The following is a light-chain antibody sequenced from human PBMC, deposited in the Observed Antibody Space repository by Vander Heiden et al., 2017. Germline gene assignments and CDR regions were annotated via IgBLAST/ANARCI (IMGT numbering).Light chain of an antibody. V-gene: IGKV3-20*01. J-gene: IGKJ2*01. Sequence: EIVLTQSPGTLSLSPGERATLSCRASQSVSSSQLAWYQHKPGQAPRLLIYGASSRTTGIPDRFSGSGSGTDFTLTITRLEPEDFAVYYCLQYGDSPQYTFGQGTKLEIK. CDR3: LQYGDSPQYT. CDR1: QSVSSSQ. CDR2: GAS.